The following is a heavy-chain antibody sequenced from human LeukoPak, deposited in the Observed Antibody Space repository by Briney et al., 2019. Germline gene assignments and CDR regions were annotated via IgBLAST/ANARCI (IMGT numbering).Heavy chain of an antibody. D-gene: IGHD5-18*01. CDR1: GFTVSRNY. CDR3: ARRGYNYGHVDY. V-gene: IGHV3-53*01. Sequence: QPGGSLRLSCAASGFTVSRNYMSWVRQAPGKGLEWVSVSYSGGDTYYPDSVKGRFTVSRDNPKNTVYLQMNSLRAEDTAVYFCARRGYNYGHVDYWGQGTLVTVSS. J-gene: IGHJ4*02. CDR2: SYSGGDT.